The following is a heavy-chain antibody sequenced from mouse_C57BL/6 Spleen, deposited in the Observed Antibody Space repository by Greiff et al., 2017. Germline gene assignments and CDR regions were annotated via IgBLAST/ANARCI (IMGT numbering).Heavy chain of an antibody. Sequence: QVQLQQSGPELVKPGASVKISCKASGYSFTSYYIHWVKQRPGQGLEWIGWIYPGSGNTKYNEKFKGKATLTADTSSSTAYMQLSSLTSEDSAVYYCARGITTVGRYFDVWGTGTTVSVSA. J-gene: IGHJ1*03. CDR3: ARGITTVGRYFDV. CDR1: GYSFTSYY. D-gene: IGHD1-1*01. V-gene: IGHV1-66*01. CDR2: IYPGSGNT.